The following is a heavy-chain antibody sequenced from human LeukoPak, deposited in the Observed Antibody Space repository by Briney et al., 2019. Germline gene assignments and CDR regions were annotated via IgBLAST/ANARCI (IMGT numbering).Heavy chain of an antibody. CDR1: GVTFGTYG. D-gene: IGHD4/OR15-4a*01. Sequence: PGGSLRLSCVASGVTFGTYGLHWVRQAPGKGLECVAFIRFDGSDKYYADSVKGRFTISRDNSKNTLYLQMNSLRIEDTAMYYCAKVLPLTFYYMDVWGKGTTVTVSS. V-gene: IGHV3-30*02. CDR3: AKVLPLTFYYMDV. CDR2: IRFDGSDK. J-gene: IGHJ6*03.